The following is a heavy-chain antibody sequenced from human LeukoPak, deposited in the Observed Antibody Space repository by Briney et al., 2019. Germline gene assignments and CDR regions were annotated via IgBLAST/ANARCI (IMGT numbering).Heavy chain of an antibody. CDR1: GFTFSSYN. CDR3: ASLFCFNGVCYFDY. Sequence: AGGSLRLSCAASGFTFSSYNMHWVRQGPGEGLKWVSSIGSSGSYIFYADSLKGRFTISRDNAKKSLYLQMNSLRAEDTAVYYCASLFCFNGVCYFDYWGQGTLVTVSS. D-gene: IGHD2-8*01. J-gene: IGHJ4*02. CDR2: IGSSGSYI. V-gene: IGHV3-21*01.